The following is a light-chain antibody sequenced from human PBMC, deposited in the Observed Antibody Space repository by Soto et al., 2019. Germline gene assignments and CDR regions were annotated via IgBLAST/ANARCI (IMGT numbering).Light chain of an antibody. J-gene: IGLJ1*01. CDR3: AAWDDSLNGSHYV. CDR1: TSNIGSNT. V-gene: IGLV1-44*01. Sequence: QPVLTQPPSASGTPGQRVTISCSGSTSNIGSNTVNWYQQLPGTAPKLLIYSNNQRPSGVPDRFSGSKSGTSASLAIRGLQSEDEADYYCAAWDDSLNGSHYVFGTGTKVTVL. CDR2: SNN.